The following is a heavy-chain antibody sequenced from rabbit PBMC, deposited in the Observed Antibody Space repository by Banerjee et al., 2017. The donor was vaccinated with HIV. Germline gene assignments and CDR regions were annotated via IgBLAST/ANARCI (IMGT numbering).Heavy chain of an antibody. CDR1: GFSFSSSDY. CDR3: ARDDGSYDYIDVYFNL. J-gene: IGHJ4*01. CDR2: IYTGNGKT. V-gene: IGHV1S40*01. D-gene: IGHD6-1*01. Sequence: QSLEESGGDLVKPGASLTLTCKAPGFSFSSSDYMCWVRQAPGKGLEWIGCIYTGNGKTYYASWAKGRFTISKTSSTTVTLQMTSLTAADTATYFCARDDGSYDYIDVYFNLWGPGTLVTVS.